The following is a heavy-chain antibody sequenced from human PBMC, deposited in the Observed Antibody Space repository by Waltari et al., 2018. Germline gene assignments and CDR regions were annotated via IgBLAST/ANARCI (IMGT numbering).Heavy chain of an antibody. D-gene: IGHD1-20*01. CDR2: IYHSGST. Sequence: QVQLQESGPGPVKPSETLSLTCAVSGYSISSGYYWGWVRQPPGKGLEWIGSIYHSGSTYYNPSLKSRVTISVDTSKNQFSLKLSSVTAADTAVYYCARDRGTITGTGCFDYWGQGTLVTVSS. CDR1: GYSISSGYY. CDR3: ARDRGTITGTGCFDY. V-gene: IGHV4-38-2*02. J-gene: IGHJ4*02.